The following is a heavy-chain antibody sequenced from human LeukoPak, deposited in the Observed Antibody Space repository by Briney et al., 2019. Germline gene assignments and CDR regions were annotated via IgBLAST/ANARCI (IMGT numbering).Heavy chain of an antibody. CDR2: ISYSGST. CDR1: RGSLSNYY. CDR3: ATEGDYFDSATFYTTFDI. D-gene: IGHD3-10*01. V-gene: IGHV4-59*01. Sequence: KPSETLSLTCTVSRGSLSNYYWSWIRQPPGKGLEWIGYISYSGSTNYSPSLKSRVTISLDTTKSQFSLRLSSVTAADTAVYYCATEGDYFDSATFYTTFDIWGRGTVVTVSS. J-gene: IGHJ3*02.